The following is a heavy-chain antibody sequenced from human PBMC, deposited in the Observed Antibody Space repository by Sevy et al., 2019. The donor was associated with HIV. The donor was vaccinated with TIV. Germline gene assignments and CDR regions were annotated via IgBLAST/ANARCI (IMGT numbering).Heavy chain of an antibody. CDR3: ARGGRICSGGSCYSYASLPEFDY. J-gene: IGHJ4*02. CDR2: INHSGST. CDR1: GGSFSGYY. D-gene: IGHD2-15*01. Sequence: SETLSLTCAVYGGSFSGYYWSWIRQPPGKGLEWIGEINHSGSTNYNPSLKSRVTISVDTSKNQFSLKLSSVTAADTAVYYCARGGRICSGGSCYSYASLPEFDYWGQGTLVTVSS. V-gene: IGHV4-34*01.